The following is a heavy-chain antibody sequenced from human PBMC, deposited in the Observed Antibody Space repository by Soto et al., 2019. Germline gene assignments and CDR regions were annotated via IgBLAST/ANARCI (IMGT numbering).Heavy chain of an antibody. CDR1: GFTVSSNY. V-gene: IGHV3-53*01. Sequence: EVQLVESGGGLIQPGGSLRLSCAASGFTVSSNYMSWVRQAPGKGLEWVSVIYSGGSTYYADSVKGRFTISRDNSKNTLCLQMNSLRAEDTAVYYCARDHYYDSSGYAYWGQGTLVTVSS. J-gene: IGHJ4*02. CDR2: IYSGGST. D-gene: IGHD3-22*01. CDR3: ARDHYYDSSGYAY.